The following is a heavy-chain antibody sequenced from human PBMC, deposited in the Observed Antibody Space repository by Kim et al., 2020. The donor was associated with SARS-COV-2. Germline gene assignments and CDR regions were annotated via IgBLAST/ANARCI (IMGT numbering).Heavy chain of an antibody. J-gene: IGHJ6*02. V-gene: IGHV1-3*01. Sequence: ASVKVSCKALGYNFTCYAMYWVRQAPGQRPEWMGWIYAGNGDTKYSQKLQDRVTITRDTSASTTYMQLSSLRSDDTAVYYCARVGVARGGNFYYYGMDVWGQGTTVTVSS. D-gene: IGHD3-10*01. CDR2: IYAGNGDT. CDR3: ARVGVARGGNFYYYGMDV. CDR1: GYNFTCYA.